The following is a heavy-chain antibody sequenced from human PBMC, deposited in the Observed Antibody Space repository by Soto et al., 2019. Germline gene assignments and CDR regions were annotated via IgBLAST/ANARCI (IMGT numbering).Heavy chain of an antibody. CDR3: ARLPTQPKDYGDYVWWFDP. J-gene: IGHJ5*02. CDR2: ISAYNGNT. Sequence: ASVKVSCKASGYTFTSYGISWVRQAPGQGLEWMGWISAYNGNTNYAQKLQGRVTMTTDTSTSTAYMELRSLRSDDTAVYYCARLPTQPKDYGDYVWWFDPWGQGTLVTVSS. D-gene: IGHD4-17*01. V-gene: IGHV1-18*01. CDR1: GYTFTSYG.